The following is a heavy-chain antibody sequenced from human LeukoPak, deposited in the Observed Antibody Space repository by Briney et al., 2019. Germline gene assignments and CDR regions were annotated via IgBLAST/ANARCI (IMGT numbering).Heavy chain of an antibody. Sequence: HPGGSLRLSCAASGFTFSSYGMHWVRQAPGKGLEWVAVISYDGSNKYYADSVKGRFTISRDNSKNTLYLQMNSLRAEDTAVSYCAKIQYYDILTGTFDYWGQGTLVTVSS. D-gene: IGHD3-9*01. V-gene: IGHV3-30*18. CDR2: ISYDGSNK. CDR3: AKIQYYDILTGTFDY. J-gene: IGHJ4*02. CDR1: GFTFSSYG.